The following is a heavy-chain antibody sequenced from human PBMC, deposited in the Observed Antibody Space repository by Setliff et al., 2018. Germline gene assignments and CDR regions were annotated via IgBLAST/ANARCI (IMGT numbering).Heavy chain of an antibody. CDR2: IYYSGST. Sequence: PSETLSLTCTVSGGSISSSSYYWGWIRQPPGKGLEWIGSIYYSGSTYYNPSLKSRVTISVDTSKNQFSLKLSSVTAADTALYYCARVRSYGSGNYYYYYYDMDVWGQGTTVT. D-gene: IGHD3-10*01. CDR3: ARVRSYGSGNYYYYYYDMDV. V-gene: IGHV4-39*07. J-gene: IGHJ6*02. CDR1: GGSISSSSYY.